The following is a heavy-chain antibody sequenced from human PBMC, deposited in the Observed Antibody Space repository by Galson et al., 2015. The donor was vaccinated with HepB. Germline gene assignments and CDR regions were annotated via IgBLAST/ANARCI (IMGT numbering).Heavy chain of an antibody. CDR1: GFTFSGSA. D-gene: IGHD2-21*02. CDR3: TPAYCGGDCFEYFQH. CDR2: IRSKANSYAT. Sequence: SLRLSCAASGFTFSGSAMHWVRQASGKGLEWVGRIRSKANSYATAYAASVKGRFTISRNDSKNTAYLQMNSLKTEDTAVYYCTPAYCGGDCFEYFQHWGQGTLVTVSS. V-gene: IGHV3-73*01. J-gene: IGHJ1*01.